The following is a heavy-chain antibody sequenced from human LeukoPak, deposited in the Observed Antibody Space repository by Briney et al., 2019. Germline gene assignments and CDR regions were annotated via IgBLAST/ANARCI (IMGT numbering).Heavy chain of an antibody. CDR2: ISGSGGST. CDR1: GFTFSSYW. CDR3: AKIGYPDY. J-gene: IGHJ4*02. D-gene: IGHD6-13*01. V-gene: IGHV3-23*01. Sequence: GGSLRLSCAASGFTFSSYWMSWVRQAPGKGLEWVSGISGSGGSTYFADSVKGRFTISRDNSKNTVYLQMNSLRAEDTAVYYCAKIGYPDYWGQGTLVTVSS.